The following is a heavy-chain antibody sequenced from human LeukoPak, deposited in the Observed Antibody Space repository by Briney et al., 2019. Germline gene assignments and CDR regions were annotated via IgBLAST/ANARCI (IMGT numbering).Heavy chain of an antibody. J-gene: IGHJ4*02. Sequence: PGGSLRLSCAASGFTFSSYAMHWVRQAPGKGLEWVAVISYDGSNKYYADSVKGRFTISRDNSKNTLYLQMISLRAEDTAVYYCARENPRSLYFDYWGQGTLVTVSS. CDR3: ARENPRSLYFDY. V-gene: IGHV3-30*04. CDR2: ISYDGSNK. D-gene: IGHD1-26*01. CDR1: GFTFSSYA.